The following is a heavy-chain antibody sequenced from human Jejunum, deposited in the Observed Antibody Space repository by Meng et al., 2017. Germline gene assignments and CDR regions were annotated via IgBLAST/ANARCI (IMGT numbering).Heavy chain of an antibody. D-gene: IGHD1-26*01. CDR1: GGSINDYY. CDR2: VYYSGST. V-gene: IGHV4-59*01. CDR3: ARVRGYFNHAFDI. Sequence: SETLSLTCTVSGGSINDYYYTWIRQPPGKGLEWIGYVYYSGSTDYNPSLKSRVTISVDRSKNQFSLKLSSVSAADTAVYYCARVRGYFNHAFDIWGPGTMVTVSS. J-gene: IGHJ3*02.